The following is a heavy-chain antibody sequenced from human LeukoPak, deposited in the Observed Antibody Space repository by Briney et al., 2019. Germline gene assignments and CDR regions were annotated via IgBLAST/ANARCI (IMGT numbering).Heavy chain of an antibody. V-gene: IGHV4-39*01. Sequence: SETLSLTCTVSGGSISSYYWSWIRQPPGKGLEWIGIIYYSGSTYYNPSLKSRVTISVDTSRNQFSLKLSSVTAADTAVYYCARRWSSSSIYFDYWGQGTLVTVSS. J-gene: IGHJ4*02. CDR2: IYYSGST. D-gene: IGHD6-6*01. CDR3: ARRWSSSSIYFDY. CDR1: GGSISSYY.